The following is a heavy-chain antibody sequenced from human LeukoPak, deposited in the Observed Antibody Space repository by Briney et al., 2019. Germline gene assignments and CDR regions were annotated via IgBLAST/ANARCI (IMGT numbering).Heavy chain of an antibody. J-gene: IGHJ6*03. V-gene: IGHV3-74*01. D-gene: IGHD3-10*01. CDR2: INSDGSST. CDR3: ARGRLLWFGESTYYMDV. Sequence: PGGSLRLSCAASGFTFSSYWMHWVRQAPGQGLVWFSRINSDGSSTSYADSVKGRFTISRDNAKNTLYLQMNSLRAEDTAVYYCARGRLLWFGESTYYMDVWGKGTTVTVSS. CDR1: GFTFSSYW.